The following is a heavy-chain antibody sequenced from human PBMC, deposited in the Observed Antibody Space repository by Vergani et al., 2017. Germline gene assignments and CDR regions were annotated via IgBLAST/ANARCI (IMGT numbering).Heavy chain of an antibody. CDR3: AREGITGTNDAFDI. V-gene: IGHV4-38-2*02. Sequence: QVQLQGSGPGLVKPSETLSLTCAVSGYSISSGYYWGWIRQPPGKGLEWIGSIYHSGSTYYNPSLKSRVTISVDTSKNQFSLKLSSVTAADTAVYYCAREGITGTNDAFDIWGQGTMVTVSS. CDR2: IYHSGST. CDR1: GYSISSGYY. D-gene: IGHD1-7*01. J-gene: IGHJ3*02.